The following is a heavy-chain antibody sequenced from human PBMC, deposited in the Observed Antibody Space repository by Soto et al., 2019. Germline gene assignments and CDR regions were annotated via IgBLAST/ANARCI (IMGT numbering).Heavy chain of an antibody. V-gene: IGHV3-74*01. J-gene: IGHJ3*02. CDR2: INSDRSST. CDR3: AREMRITMIVVKAFDI. Sequence: GGSLRLSCAASGFTFSSYWMHWVRQAPGKGLVWVSRINSDRSSTSYADSVKGRFTISRDNAKNSLYLQMNSLRAEDTAVYYCAREMRITMIVVKAFDIWGQGTMVTVSS. D-gene: IGHD3-22*01. CDR1: GFTFSSYW.